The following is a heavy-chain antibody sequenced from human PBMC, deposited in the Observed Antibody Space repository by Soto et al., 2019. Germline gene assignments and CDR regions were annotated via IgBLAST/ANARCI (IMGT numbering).Heavy chain of an antibody. CDR2: LNPNTDKT. CDR3: ARGIKGLPPSAFDI. CDR1: GYTFSNYD. V-gene: IGHV1-8*01. Sequence: ASVKVSCKASGYTFSNYDINWVRQATGQGLEWMGWLNPNTDKTGSAQKFQGRVTMTRNTSISTAYLELSGLRSDDTAVYYCARGIKGLPPSAFDIWGQGTRVTVS. D-gene: IGHD5-12*01. J-gene: IGHJ3*02.